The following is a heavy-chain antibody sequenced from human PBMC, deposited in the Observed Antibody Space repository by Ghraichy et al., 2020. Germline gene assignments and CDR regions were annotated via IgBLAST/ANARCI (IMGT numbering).Heavy chain of an antibody. Sequence: TLSLTCAVSGGSISSSNWWSWVRQPPGKGLEWIGEIYHSGSTNYNPSLKSRVTISVDKSKNQFSLKLSSVTAADTAVYYCARDQAAVAGMYYYYYMDVWGKGTTVTVSS. CDR1: GGSISSSNW. D-gene: IGHD6-19*01. V-gene: IGHV4-4*02. J-gene: IGHJ6*03. CDR2: IYHSGST. CDR3: ARDQAAVAGMYYYYYMDV.